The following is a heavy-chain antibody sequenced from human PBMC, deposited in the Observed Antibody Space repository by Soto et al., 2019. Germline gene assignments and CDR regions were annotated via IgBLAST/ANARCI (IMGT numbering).Heavy chain of an antibody. CDR3: ARGNFYDILTGYYRSWDSYGMDV. Sequence: EVQLVESGGGLVQPGGSLRLSCAASGFTFSSYAMHWVRQAPGKGLEYVSAISSNGGSTYYANSVKGRFTISRDNSKNTXXLXMXILRAEDMAVYYCARGNFYDILTGYYRSWDSYGMDVWGQGTTVTVSS. CDR2: ISSNGGST. CDR1: GFTFSSYA. D-gene: IGHD3-9*01. J-gene: IGHJ6*02. V-gene: IGHV3-64*01.